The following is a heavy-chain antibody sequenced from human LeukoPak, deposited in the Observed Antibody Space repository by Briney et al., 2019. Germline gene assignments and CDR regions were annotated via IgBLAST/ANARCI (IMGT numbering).Heavy chain of an antibody. J-gene: IGHJ4*02. CDR3: ARSFDSSSWTYYFDY. CDR2: INPNSGGT. V-gene: IGHV1-2*02. D-gene: IGHD6-13*01. CDR1: GYTFTSYY. Sequence: ASVKVSCKASGYTFTSYYMHWVRQAPGQGLEWMGWINPNSGGTNYAQKFQGRVTMTRDTSISTAYMELSRLRSDDTAVYYCARSFDSSSWTYYFDYWGQGTLVTVSS.